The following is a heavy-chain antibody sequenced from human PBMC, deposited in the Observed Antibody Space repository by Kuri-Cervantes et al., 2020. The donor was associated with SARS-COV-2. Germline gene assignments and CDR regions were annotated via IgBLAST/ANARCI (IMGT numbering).Heavy chain of an antibody. CDR3: ARAQRGLMVALDY. J-gene: IGHJ4*02. CDR1: GFTFSSYS. Sequence: GGSLRLSCAASGFTFSSYSMNWVRQAPGKGLEWVSSISSSSSYIYYADSVKGRFTISRDNAKNSLYLQMNSLRAEDRAVYYCARAQRGLMVALDYWGQGILVTVSS. V-gene: IGHV3-21*01. CDR2: ISSSSSYI. D-gene: IGHD5-12*01.